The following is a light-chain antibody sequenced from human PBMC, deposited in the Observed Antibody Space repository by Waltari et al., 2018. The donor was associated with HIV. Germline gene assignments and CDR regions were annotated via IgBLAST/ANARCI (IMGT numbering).Light chain of an antibody. Sequence: DIAMTQSPLSLPVTPGEPASISCRSSQSLLHSNGYNYLDWYLQKPGQSPQLLIYLGSNRASGVSDRFSGSGSGTDFTLKISRVESDDVGLYYCMQALQTPLTFGGGTKMEIK. J-gene: IGKJ4*01. CDR3: MQALQTPLT. CDR1: QSLLHSNGYNY. V-gene: IGKV2-28*01. CDR2: LGS.